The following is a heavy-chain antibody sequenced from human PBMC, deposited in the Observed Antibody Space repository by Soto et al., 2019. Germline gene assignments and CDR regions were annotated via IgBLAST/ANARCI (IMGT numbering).Heavy chain of an antibody. Sequence: QVQLVESGGGVVQPGRFLRLSCAASGFTFSSYAMHWVRQAPGKGLEWVAVISYDGSNKYYADSVKGRFTISRDNSKNTLYLQMNSLRAEDTAVYYCARDGYYYDSSGPGGGGARLGYFDYWGQGTLVTVSS. CDR3: ARDGYYYDSSGPGGGGARLGYFDY. V-gene: IGHV3-30-3*01. D-gene: IGHD3-22*01. CDR1: GFTFSSYA. CDR2: ISYDGSNK. J-gene: IGHJ4*02.